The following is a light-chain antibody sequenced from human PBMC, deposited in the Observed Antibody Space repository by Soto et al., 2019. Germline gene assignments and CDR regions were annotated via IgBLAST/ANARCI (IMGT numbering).Light chain of an antibody. CDR3: QQPYSTVRT. CDR1: QYISTY. J-gene: IGKJ1*01. Sequence: DIKMTQSPSSLSASVGDRVSITCLASQYISTYLNWYQQKPGKAPKLLIYAASNLQSGAPSRFSGSGSGTEFTLTISSLQPEDFATYYCQQPYSTVRTFGQGTKVDIK. V-gene: IGKV1-39*01. CDR2: AAS.